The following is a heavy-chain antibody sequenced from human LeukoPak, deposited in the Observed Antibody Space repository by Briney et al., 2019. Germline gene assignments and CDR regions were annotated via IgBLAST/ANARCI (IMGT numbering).Heavy chain of an antibody. D-gene: IGHD3-9*01. CDR1: GGSFSGYY. CDR3: ASMGLRYFDWPNLADY. J-gene: IGHJ4*02. V-gene: IGHV4-34*01. CDR2: INHSGST. Sequence: SETLSLTCAVYGGSFSGYYWSWIRQPPGKGLEWIGEINHSGSTNYNPSLKSRVTISVDTSKNQFSLKLSSVTAADTAVYYCASMGLRYFDWPNLADYWGQGTLVTVSS.